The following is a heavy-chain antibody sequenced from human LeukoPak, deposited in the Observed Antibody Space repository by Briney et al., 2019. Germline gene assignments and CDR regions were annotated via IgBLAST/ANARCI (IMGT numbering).Heavy chain of an antibody. D-gene: IGHD6-19*01. J-gene: IGHJ4*02. Sequence: GGSLRLSCAASGFTFSSYAMHWVRQAPGKGLEWVAVISYDGSNKYYADSVKGRFTISRDNSRNTLYLQMNSLRAEDTAVYYCARDTLYGSGPPFDYWGQGTLVTVSS. CDR3: ARDTLYGSGPPFDY. V-gene: IGHV3-30*14. CDR2: ISYDGSNK. CDR1: GFTFSSYA.